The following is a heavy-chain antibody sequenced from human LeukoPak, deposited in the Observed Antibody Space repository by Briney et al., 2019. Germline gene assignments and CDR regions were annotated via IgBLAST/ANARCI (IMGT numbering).Heavy chain of an antibody. CDR2: ISAYNDHT. V-gene: IGHV1-18*01. CDR3: ARDSSGFYQDYFDP. CDR1: GYTFSSHG. D-gene: IGHD6-19*01. J-gene: IGHJ5*02. Sequence: ASVKVSCKASGYTFSSHGVPWVRQAPGQGLEWMGWISAYNDHTNYAQKFQDRVTMTTDTSTSTVYMELRSLRSDDTAVYYCARDSSGFYQDYFDPWGQGTLVTVSS.